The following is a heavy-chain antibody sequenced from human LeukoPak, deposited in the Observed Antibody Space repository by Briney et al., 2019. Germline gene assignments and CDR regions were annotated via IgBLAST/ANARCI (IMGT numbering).Heavy chain of an antibody. Sequence: SETLSLTCTVSGYSISSGYYWGWIRQPPGKGLEWIGSIYHSGSTYYNPSLKSRVTISVDTSKNQFSLKLSSVTAADTAVYYCASGGSFGYYYYMDVWGKGTTVTVSS. CDR1: GYSISSGYY. J-gene: IGHJ6*03. CDR2: IYHSGST. CDR3: ASGGSFGYYYYMDV. D-gene: IGHD5-18*01. V-gene: IGHV4-38-2*02.